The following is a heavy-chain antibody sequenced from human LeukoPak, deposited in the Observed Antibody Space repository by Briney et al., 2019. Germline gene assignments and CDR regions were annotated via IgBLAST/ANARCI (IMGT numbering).Heavy chain of an antibody. CDR2: INPNSGGT. J-gene: IGHJ4*02. CDR1: GYTFTGYY. CDR3: ARGILAARRGVRFDY. D-gene: IGHD6-6*01. Sequence: ASVKVSCKASGYTFTGYYMHWVRQAPGQGLEWMGWINPNSGGTNYAQKFQGRVTMTRDTSISTAYMELSRLRSDDTAVYYCARGILAARRGVRFDYWGQGTLVTVSS. V-gene: IGHV1-2*02.